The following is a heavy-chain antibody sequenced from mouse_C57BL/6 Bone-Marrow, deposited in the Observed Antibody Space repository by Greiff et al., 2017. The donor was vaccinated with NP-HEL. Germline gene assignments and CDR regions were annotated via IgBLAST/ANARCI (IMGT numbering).Heavy chain of an antibody. D-gene: IGHD1-1*01. V-gene: IGHV5-6*01. CDR3: ARQGGLFGAY. CDR1: GFTFSSYG. J-gene: IGHJ3*01. Sequence: EVMLVESGGDLVKPGGSLKLSCAASGFTFSSYGMSWVRQTPDKRLEWVATISSGGSYTYYPDSVKGRFTISRDNAKNTLYLQMSSLKSEDTAMYYCARQGGLFGAYWGQGTRVTVSA. CDR2: ISSGGSYT.